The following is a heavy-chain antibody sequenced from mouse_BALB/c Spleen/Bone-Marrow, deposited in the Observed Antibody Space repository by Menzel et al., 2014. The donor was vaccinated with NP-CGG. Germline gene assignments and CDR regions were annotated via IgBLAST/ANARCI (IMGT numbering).Heavy chain of an antibody. CDR2: IYPSDSYT. V-gene: IGHV1-69*02. CDR3: TRGGTGNAMDY. D-gene: IGHD3-3*01. Sequence: VQLQQSGAELVRPGASVKLSCKASGYTFTSYWINWVKQRPGQGLEWIGNIYPSDSYTNYNQKFKDKATLTVDKSSSAGCMQGSGPTSEDSAVYCCTRGGTGNAMDYWGQGTAVTVSS. J-gene: IGHJ4*01. CDR1: GYTFTSYW.